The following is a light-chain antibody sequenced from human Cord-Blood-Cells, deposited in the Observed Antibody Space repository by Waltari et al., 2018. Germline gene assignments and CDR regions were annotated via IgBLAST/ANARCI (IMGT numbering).Light chain of an antibody. CDR2: DAS. V-gene: IGKV3-11*01. Sequence: EIVLTQSPATLSFSSGERATLSCRASQSVSSNLAWYQQKPGQAPRLLLYDASNRATCIPARFSGSGSGTDFTLNISSREAEDFAVYYCQQRSNWPRYTFGQGTKLEIK. CDR3: QQRSNWPRYT. J-gene: IGKJ2*01. CDR1: QSVSSN.